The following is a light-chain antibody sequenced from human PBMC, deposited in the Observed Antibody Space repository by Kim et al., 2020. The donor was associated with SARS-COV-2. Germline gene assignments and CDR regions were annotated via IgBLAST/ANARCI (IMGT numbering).Light chain of an antibody. CDR3: QQYNIWPPEVT. CDR2: GAS. J-gene: IGKJ5*01. CDR1: QSVNSH. V-gene: IGKV3-15*01. Sequence: PGERATLSCRASQSVNSHLAWYQQKPGQAPRLLIYGASTRATGIPARFSGSGSGTEFTLTISSLQSEDFAVYYCQQYNIWPPEVTFGQGTRLEIK.